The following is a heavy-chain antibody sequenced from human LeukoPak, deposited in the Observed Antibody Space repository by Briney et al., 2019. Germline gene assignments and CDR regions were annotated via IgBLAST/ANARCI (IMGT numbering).Heavy chain of an antibody. V-gene: IGHV3-21*01. Sequence: GGSLRLSCVASGFTFSSYSMNWVRQAPGKGLEWVSSISSSSSYIYYADSVKGRFTISRDNAKNSLYLQMNSLRAEDTAVYYCARDSPDYGDYVAFDIWGQGTMVTVSS. CDR2: ISSSSSYI. CDR3: ARDSPDYGDYVAFDI. CDR1: GFTFSSYS. D-gene: IGHD4-17*01. J-gene: IGHJ3*02.